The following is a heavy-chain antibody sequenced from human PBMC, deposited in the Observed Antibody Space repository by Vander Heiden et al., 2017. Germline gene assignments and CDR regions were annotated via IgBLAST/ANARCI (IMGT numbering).Heavy chain of an antibody. CDR1: GGPFSSYY. CDR3: ARAGGYGSGSEH. D-gene: IGHD3-10*01. J-gene: IGHJ4*02. V-gene: IGHV4-59*01. CDR2: IYYSGST. Sequence: QVQLQESGPGLVKPSETLSLTCTFSGGPFSSYYWSWFLQPPGKGLGWIGYIYYSGSTNYNPSLKSRVTISIDTSKNQFSVRLSAGTAEDTAVYCCARAGGYGSGSEHWGQGTLVTVSS.